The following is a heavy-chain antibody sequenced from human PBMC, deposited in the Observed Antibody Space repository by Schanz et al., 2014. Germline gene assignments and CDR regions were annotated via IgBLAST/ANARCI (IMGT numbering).Heavy chain of an antibody. J-gene: IGHJ4*02. CDR2: IRSSSTPI. CDR3: AKYRSDYRVSGSYRELED. Sequence: EVQLLESGGGLVQPGGSLRLSCAASGFTFSDYSMNWVRQAPGKGPEWVSYIRSSSTPIYYADSVKGRFTISRDNSKNALYLQMNGLRPEDTDVYDGAKYRSDYRVSGSYRELEDWGQGTLVNVSS. D-gene: IGHD3-10*01. CDR1: GFTFSDYS. V-gene: IGHV3-48*01.